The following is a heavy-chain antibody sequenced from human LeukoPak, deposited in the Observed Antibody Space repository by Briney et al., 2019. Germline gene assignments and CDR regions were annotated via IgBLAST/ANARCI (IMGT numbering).Heavy chain of an antibody. CDR1: GGSISRGSYY. D-gene: IGHD3-22*01. CDR3: ASTPYYYDSSGSFDI. V-gene: IGHV4-39*01. CDR2: IYNSGNT. J-gene: IGHJ3*02. Sequence: SETLSLTCTVSGGSISRGSYYWGWIRQPPGKGLEWIGNIYNSGNTYYSPSLRNRVTISVDTSKNQFSLKLSSVTAADTAVYYCASTPYYYDSSGSFDIWGQGTMVTVSS.